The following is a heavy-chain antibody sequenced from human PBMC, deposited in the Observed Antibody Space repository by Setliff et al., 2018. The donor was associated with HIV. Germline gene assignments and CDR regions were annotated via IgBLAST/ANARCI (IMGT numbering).Heavy chain of an antibody. J-gene: IGHJ5*02. CDR2: IKGKVDGGTT. V-gene: IGHV3-15*01. CDR1: GFGFSDAW. D-gene: IGHD2-21*01. Sequence: GGSLRLSCAASGFGFSDAWMSWVRQVPGKGLEWVGRIKGKVDGGTTDYAAPVKGRFVISRDDSRNTLYLRMSSLKTEDTAVYYCTTDWGGGGGAPLDPWGQGTLVTVSS. CDR3: TTDWGGGGGAPLDP.